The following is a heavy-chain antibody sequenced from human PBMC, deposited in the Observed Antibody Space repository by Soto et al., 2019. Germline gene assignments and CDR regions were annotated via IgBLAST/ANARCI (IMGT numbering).Heavy chain of an antibody. CDR2: VGAGRGIR. V-gene: IGHV1-3*01. CDR3: TRGSAGSSSLLASYYYGMDV. CDR1: GYSLSTYS. J-gene: IGHJ6*02. D-gene: IGHD3-10*01. Sequence: QVHFVQSGAEVKRPGASVRVSCEARGYSLSTYSIYWVRQAPGQRLEWIGWVGAGRGIRRLSQRFQDRVTITRDTPASTVYMELTSLRYEDTAVYYCTRGSAGSSSLLASYYYGMDVWGQGTTVTVSS.